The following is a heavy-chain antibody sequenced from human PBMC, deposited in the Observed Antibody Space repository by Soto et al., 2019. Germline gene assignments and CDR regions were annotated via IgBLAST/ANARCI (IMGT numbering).Heavy chain of an antibody. CDR1: GGSISSGDNY. CDR3: ARESVWVRGVQRGPDY. V-gene: IGHV4-30-4*01. D-gene: IGHD3-10*01. Sequence: QVQLQESGPGLVKPLQTLSLTCTVSGGSISSGDNYWSWIRQPPGKGLEWIGYIYYSGNTYYNPTLMSRVTISLDTSKNQFSLKLSSVTAADTAVYYCARESVWVRGVQRGPDYWGQGTLVTVSS. CDR2: IYYSGNT. J-gene: IGHJ4*02.